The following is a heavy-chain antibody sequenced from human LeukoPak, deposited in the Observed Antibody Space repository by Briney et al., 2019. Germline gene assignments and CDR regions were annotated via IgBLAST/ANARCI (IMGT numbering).Heavy chain of an antibody. Sequence: EASVKVSCKASGYTFTSYDINWVRQATGQGLEWMGWMNPNSGNTGYAQKFQGRVTITRNTSISTAYMELSSLRSEDTAVYYCARGSTKGWFDPWGQETLVTVSS. CDR2: MNPNSGNT. CDR3: ARGSTKGWFDP. CDR1: GYTFTSYD. V-gene: IGHV1-8*03. J-gene: IGHJ5*02.